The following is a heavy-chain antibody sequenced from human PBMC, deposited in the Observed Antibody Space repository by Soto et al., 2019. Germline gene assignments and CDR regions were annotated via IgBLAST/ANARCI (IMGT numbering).Heavy chain of an antibody. CDR3: AREGHSSWEWLDP. D-gene: IGHD1-26*01. J-gene: IGHJ5*02. V-gene: IGHV4-31*03. CDR1: GDPLSYGGYY. Sequence: QVQLQEAGPGLVEPSQTLSLVCSVSGDPLSYGGYYWSWVRQSPGTALEWIGFVSPTGATSYHPSRVSRVTMAVDMSKNEFSLKLPSVTAADTATYYWAREGHSSWEWLDPWGQGILVTVSS. CDR2: VSPTGAT.